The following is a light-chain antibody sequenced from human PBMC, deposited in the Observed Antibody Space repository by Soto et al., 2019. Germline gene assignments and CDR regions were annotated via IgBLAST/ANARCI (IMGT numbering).Light chain of an antibody. CDR2: GTS. V-gene: IGKV3-20*01. Sequence: EVLLTQSPGTLSLSLCERATLSCRASERIYSAYLGWYQQKPGQAPRLLIYGTSSRATGIPDRFSGSGSGTDFTLTISRLEPEDFAVYYCQQYGNSPITFGQGTRLEIK. CDR3: QQYGNSPIT. CDR1: ERIYSAY. J-gene: IGKJ5*01.